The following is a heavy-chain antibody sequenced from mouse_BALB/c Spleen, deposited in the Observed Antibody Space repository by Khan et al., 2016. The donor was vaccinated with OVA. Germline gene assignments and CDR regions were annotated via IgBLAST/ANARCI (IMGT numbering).Heavy chain of an antibody. CDR2: INTRTGYT. D-gene: IGHD1-1*01. V-gene: IGHV1-7*01. CDR3: ASFYCLISPDY. J-gene: IGHJ2*01. CDR1: GDTFTSYW. Sequence: VQLQQSGAELAKPGASVKMSCKASGDTFTSYWRHWVKQRPGKGREWIGNINTRTGYTEYNQKIKCTAPLTTDKSCISAYMHLRRPTSEDSAVSSCASFYCLISPDYWGQGTTLTVSS.